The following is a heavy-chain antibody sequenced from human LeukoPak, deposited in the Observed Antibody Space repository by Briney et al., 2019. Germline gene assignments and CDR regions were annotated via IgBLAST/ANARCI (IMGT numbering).Heavy chain of an antibody. CDR2: ISSSGSTI. V-gene: IGHV3-48*03. CDR3: AREARSSGSFDY. D-gene: IGHD6-19*01. Sequence: GGSLRLSCAASGFTFSSYEMNWVRQAPGKGLEWVSYISSSGSTIYYADSVKGRFTISRDNSKNTLYLQMNSLRAEDSAVYYCAREARSSGSFDYWGQGTLVTVSS. J-gene: IGHJ4*02. CDR1: GFTFSSYE.